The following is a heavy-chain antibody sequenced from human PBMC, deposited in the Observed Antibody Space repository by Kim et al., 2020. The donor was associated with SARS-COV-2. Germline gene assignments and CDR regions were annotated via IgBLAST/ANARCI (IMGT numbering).Heavy chain of an antibody. CDR1: GGSISSYY. D-gene: IGHD2-2*01. CDR3: ARGSRVPAASYKYYFDY. V-gene: IGHV4-59*13. Sequence: SETLSLTCTVSGGSISSYYWSWIRQPPGKGLEWIGYIYYSGSTNYNPSLKSRVTISVDTSKNQFSLKLSSVTAADTAVYYCARGSRVPAASYKYYFDYWG. J-gene: IGHJ4*01. CDR2: IYYSGST.